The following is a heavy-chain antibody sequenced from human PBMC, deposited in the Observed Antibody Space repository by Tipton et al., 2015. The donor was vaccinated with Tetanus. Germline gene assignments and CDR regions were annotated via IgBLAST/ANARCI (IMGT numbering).Heavy chain of an antibody. CDR2: IKQDGTDY. CDR3: ARGADNYGYYLDY. D-gene: IGHD5-18*01. J-gene: IGHJ4*02. Sequence: SLRLSCAASGFTFSSQWMSWVRQAPGKGLEWVANIKQDGTDYRYVDSVKGRFTISRDNAKNMLYLQLNSLRAEDTAVYYCARGADNYGYYLDYWGQGTLVTVSS. CDR1: GFTFSSQW. V-gene: IGHV3-7*01.